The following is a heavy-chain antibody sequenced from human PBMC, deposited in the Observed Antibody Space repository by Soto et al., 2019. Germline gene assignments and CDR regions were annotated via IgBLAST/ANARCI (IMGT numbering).Heavy chain of an antibody. J-gene: IGHJ4*02. CDR2: IYYTGNT. CDR3: AREKTGDLTFFDS. Sequence: SETLSLTCTVSGGSVSSGSYFWSWIRQPPGKGLEWLGYIYYTGNTNYNPSLKSRLTISVDSSKNQFSLKLSSVTAADTAVYYCAREKTGDLTFFDSWGQGTLVTVSS. D-gene: IGHD3-16*01. CDR1: GGSVSSGSYF. V-gene: IGHV4-61*01.